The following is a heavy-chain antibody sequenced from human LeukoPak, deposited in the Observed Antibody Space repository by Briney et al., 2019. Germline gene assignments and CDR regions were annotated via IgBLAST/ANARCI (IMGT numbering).Heavy chain of an antibody. Sequence: GGSLRLSCAASGFTFSSYWMHWVRQAPGKGLVWVSRINSDGSSTSYADPVKGRFTISRDNAKNTLYLQMNSLRAEDTAVYYCARDPQWELPLFDYWGQGTLVTVSS. D-gene: IGHD1-26*01. V-gene: IGHV3-74*01. CDR2: INSDGSST. J-gene: IGHJ4*02. CDR1: GFTFSSYW. CDR3: ARDPQWELPLFDY.